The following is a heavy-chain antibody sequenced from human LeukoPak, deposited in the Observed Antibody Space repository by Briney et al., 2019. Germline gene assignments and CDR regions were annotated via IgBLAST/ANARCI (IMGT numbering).Heavy chain of an antibody. CDR1: GYTFTSYP. CDR2: ISVYNDNT. CDR3: ARGSSGTEGFDP. J-gene: IGHJ5*02. V-gene: IGHV1-18*01. Sequence: ASVKVSCKASGYTFTSYPISWVRQAPGQGLEWMGWISVYNDNTKYAQKLQGRVTMTTDTTTSTAYMELRNLKYDATAVYYCARGSSGTEGFDPWGQGTLVTVSS. D-gene: IGHD3-22*01.